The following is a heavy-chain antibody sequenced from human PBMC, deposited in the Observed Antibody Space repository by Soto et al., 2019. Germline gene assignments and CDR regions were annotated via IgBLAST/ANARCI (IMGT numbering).Heavy chain of an antibody. CDR2: ISGSGGST. CDR1: GFTFSSYA. V-gene: IGHV3-23*01. J-gene: IGHJ4*02. Sequence: GGSLRLSCAASGFTFSSYAMSWVRQAPGKGLEWVSAISGSGGSTYYADSVKGRFTISRDNSKNTLYLQMNSLRAEETAVYYCAKEAYDSSGYYYSYFDYWGQGTLVTVSS. CDR3: AKEAYDSSGYYYSYFDY. D-gene: IGHD3-22*01.